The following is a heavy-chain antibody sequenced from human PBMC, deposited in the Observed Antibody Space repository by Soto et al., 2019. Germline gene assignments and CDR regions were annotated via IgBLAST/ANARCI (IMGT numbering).Heavy chain of an antibody. Sequence: GGSLRLSCAASGFTFSSYSMNWVRQAPGKGLEWVSSISSSSSYIYYADSVKGRFTISRDNAKNSLYLQMNSLRAEDTAVYYCARAASSGFAVGMDVWGQGTTVTVSS. CDR2: ISSSSSYI. J-gene: IGHJ6*02. CDR3: ARAASSGFAVGMDV. D-gene: IGHD6-19*01. CDR1: GFTFSSYS. V-gene: IGHV3-21*01.